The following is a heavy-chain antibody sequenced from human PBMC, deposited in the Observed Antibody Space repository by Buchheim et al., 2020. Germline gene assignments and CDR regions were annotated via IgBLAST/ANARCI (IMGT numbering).Heavy chain of an antibody. J-gene: IGHJ4*02. D-gene: IGHD1-1*01. CDR3: ARDPLLNGGTLDY. CDR1: GFTFSDLW. V-gene: IGHV3-74*01. Sequence: EVQLVESGGGLVQPGGSLRLSCAASGFTFSDLWMHWVRQTPGKGLMWVSRINSDGSSTIYGESVKGRCTVSRDKAKNTRYLQMNSLRAEDTGVYYCARDPLLNGGTLDYWGQGT. CDR2: INSDGSST.